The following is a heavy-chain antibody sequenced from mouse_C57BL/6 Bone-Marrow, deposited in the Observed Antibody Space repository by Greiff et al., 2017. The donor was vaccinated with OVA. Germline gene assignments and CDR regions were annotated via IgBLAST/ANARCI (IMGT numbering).Heavy chain of an antibody. CDR3: ARWDYDYVLYRYFDV. Sequence: QVQLQQPGAELVMPGASVKLSCKASGYTFTSYWMHWVKQRPGQGLEWIGEIDPSDSYTNYNQKFKGKSTLTVDKSSSTAYMQLSSLTSEDSAVYYCARWDYDYVLYRYFDVWGTGTTVTVSS. V-gene: IGHV1-69*01. J-gene: IGHJ1*03. CDR1: GYTFTSYW. CDR2: IDPSDSYT. D-gene: IGHD2-4*01.